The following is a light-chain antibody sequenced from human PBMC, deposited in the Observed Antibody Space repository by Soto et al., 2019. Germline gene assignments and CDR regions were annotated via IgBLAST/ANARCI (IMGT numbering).Light chain of an antibody. CDR3: NSYTTSSTCV. V-gene: IGLV2-14*01. Sequence: QSVLTQPASVSGSPGQSITISCTGTSSDVGGYNYVSWYQQHPGKAPKLMIYDVSNRPSGVSNRFSGSKSGNTASLTISGLQAEDEADYYCNSYTTSSTCVFGTGTQLTVL. CDR1: SSDVGGYNY. J-gene: IGLJ1*01. CDR2: DVS.